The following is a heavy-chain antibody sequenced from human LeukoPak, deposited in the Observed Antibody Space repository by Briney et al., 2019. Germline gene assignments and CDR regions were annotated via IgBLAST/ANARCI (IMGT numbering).Heavy chain of an antibody. J-gene: IGHJ5*02. CDR3: AANEQQLFMSWFDP. V-gene: IGHV1-69*13. D-gene: IGHD6-13*01. CDR2: IIPIFGTA. Sequence: SVKVSCKASGGTFSSYAISWVRQAPGQGLEWMGGIIPIFGTANYAQKFQGRVTITADESTSTAYMELSSLRSEDTAVYYCAANEQQLFMSWFDPWGQGTLVTVSS. CDR1: GGTFSSYA.